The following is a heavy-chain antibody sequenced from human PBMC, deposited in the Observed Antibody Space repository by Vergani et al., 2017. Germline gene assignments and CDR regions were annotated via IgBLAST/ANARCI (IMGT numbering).Heavy chain of an antibody. Sequence: QVQLVQSGAEVKKPGASVKVSCKASGYTFTSYDINWVRQATGQGLEWMGWMNPNSGNTGYAQKFQDRVTMTRNTSISTAYMELSSLRSEDTAVYDCARGGLAAAGTSGWFDPWGQGTLVTVSS. CDR3: ARGGLAAAGTSGWFDP. V-gene: IGHV1-8*01. CDR2: MNPNSGNT. J-gene: IGHJ5*02. CDR1: GYTFTSYD. D-gene: IGHD6-13*01.